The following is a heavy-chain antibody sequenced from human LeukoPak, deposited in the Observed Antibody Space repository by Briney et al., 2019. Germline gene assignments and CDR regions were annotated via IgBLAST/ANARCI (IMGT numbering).Heavy chain of an antibody. Sequence: PGGSLRLSCAASGFTFSNYAMSWVRQAPGRGLEWVSAISGSGDSTYYADSVKGRFTISRDDSKNTVLLQMSSLRAADTALYSCARDLSGKYYIAYWGQGTLVTVSS. D-gene: IGHD1-20*01. J-gene: IGHJ4*02. CDR2: ISGSGDST. V-gene: IGHV3-23*01. CDR1: GFTFSNYA. CDR3: ARDLSGKYYIAY.